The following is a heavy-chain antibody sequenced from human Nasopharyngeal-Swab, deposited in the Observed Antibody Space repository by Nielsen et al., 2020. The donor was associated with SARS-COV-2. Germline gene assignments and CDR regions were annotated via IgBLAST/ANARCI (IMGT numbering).Heavy chain of an antibody. J-gene: IGHJ2*01. CDR3: TRVSGHWYFDL. CDR2: IRSKAYGGTT. CDR1: GFNFGDYA. Sequence: GESLKIYCPASGFNFGDYAMSWFRQAPGKGLEWVGFIRSKAYGGTTEYAASVKGRFTISRDDSKSIAYLQMNSLKTEDTAVYYCTRVSGHWYFDLWGRGTLVTVSS. V-gene: IGHV3-49*03.